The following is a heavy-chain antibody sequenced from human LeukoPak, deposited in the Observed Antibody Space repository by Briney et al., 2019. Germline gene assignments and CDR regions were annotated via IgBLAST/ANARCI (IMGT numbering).Heavy chain of an antibody. V-gene: IGHV3-23*01. J-gene: IGHJ4*02. CDR2: ISDNGATT. CDR1: GFTFSNYV. Sequence: GGSLRLSRAASGFTFSNYVMSWVRQAPGKGLEWVSSISDNGATTYYADSVKGRFTISRDNSKNTLDLQMNSLRGEDTAVYYCAKMWGDGAFDSWGQGTLVTVSS. CDR3: AKMWGDGAFDS. D-gene: IGHD3-10*01.